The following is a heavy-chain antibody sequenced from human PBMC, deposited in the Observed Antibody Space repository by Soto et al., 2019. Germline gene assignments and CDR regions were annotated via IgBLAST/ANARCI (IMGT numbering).Heavy chain of an antibody. D-gene: IGHD6-6*01. CDR1: GGTFSSYA. V-gene: IGHV1-69*13. J-gene: IGHJ6*02. CDR3: AGQLVGVDYYYGMDV. CDR2: IIPIFGTA. Sequence: GASVKVSCKASGGTFSSYAISWVRQAPGQGLEWMGGIIPIFGTANYAQKFQGRVTITADESTSTAYMELSSLRSEDTAVYHCAGQLVGVDYYYGMDVWGQGTTVTVSS.